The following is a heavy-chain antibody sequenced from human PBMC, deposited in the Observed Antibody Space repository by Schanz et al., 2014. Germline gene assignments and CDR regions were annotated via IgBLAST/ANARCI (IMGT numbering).Heavy chain of an antibody. CDR2: IYSGGST. Sequence: DVQLVESGGGLLQPGGSLRLSCAASGFTVSSHYMSWVRQAPGKGLEWVAVIYSGGSTFYTDSVKGRFTISRDNSKNTLYLQMNSLIAEDTAVYYCAKCIGWYGRCAFDIWGQGTMVTVSS. D-gene: IGHD6-19*01. CDR3: AKCIGWYGRCAFDI. V-gene: IGHV3-53*01. J-gene: IGHJ3*02. CDR1: GFTVSSHY.